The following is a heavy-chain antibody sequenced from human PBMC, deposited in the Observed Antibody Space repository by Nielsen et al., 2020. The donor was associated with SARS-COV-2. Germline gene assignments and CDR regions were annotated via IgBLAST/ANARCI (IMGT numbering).Heavy chain of an antibody. CDR2: ISGSGGST. D-gene: IGHD2-15*01. Sequence: GESLKISCAASGFIFSSYAMSWVRQAPGKGLEWVSAISGSGGSTYYADSVKGRFTISRDNSKNTLYLQMNSLRAENTAVYYCAKDQDCSGGSCYAFDIWGQGTMVTVSS. CDR1: GFIFSSYA. CDR3: AKDQDCSGGSCYAFDI. J-gene: IGHJ3*02. V-gene: IGHV3-23*01.